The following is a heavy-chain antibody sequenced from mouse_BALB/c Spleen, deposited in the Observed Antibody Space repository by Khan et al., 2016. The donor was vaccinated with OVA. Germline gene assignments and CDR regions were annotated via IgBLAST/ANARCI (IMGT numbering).Heavy chain of an antibody. CDR2: VSTGGGYT. CDR1: GFTFSTYG. V-gene: IGHV5-6*01. CDR3: ARLAYYGDSEGFAY. D-gene: IGHD1-2*01. Sequence: EVQLVESGGDLVKPGGSLKLSCAASGFTFSTYGMSWVRQTPDKRLEWVATVSTGGGYTYYPDSVKGRFTISRDNAKNTLYLQMSSLKSEDTAMFAGARLAYYGDSEGFAYWGQGTLVTVSA. J-gene: IGHJ3*01.